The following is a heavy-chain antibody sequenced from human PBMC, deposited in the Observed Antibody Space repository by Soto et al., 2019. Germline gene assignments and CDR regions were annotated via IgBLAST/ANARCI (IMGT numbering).Heavy chain of an antibody. CDR2: ISPDGSHK. D-gene: IGHD3-10*01. Sequence: QPGGSLRLSCAGSGFSFSEYAMHWVRQAPGKGLEWVGVISPDGSHKYYVDSVKGRFSISRDDSENTLFLQMDNLRPDDTAMYYCARVGSGGGGDYWGQGSLVTVSS. V-gene: IGHV3-30*04. CDR1: GFSFSEYA. J-gene: IGHJ4*02. CDR3: ARVGSGGGGDY.